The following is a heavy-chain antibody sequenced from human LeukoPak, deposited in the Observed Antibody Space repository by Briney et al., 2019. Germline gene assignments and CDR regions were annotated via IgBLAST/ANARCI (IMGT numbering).Heavy chain of an antibody. Sequence: LGRSLRLSCTASGFTFGDYAMSWFRQAPGKGLEWVGFIRSKAYGCTTEYAASVKGRFTISRDDSKSIAYLQMNSLKTEDTAVYYCTRDSPRYWSSTSCYEEEGDYWGQGTLVTVSS. D-gene: IGHD2-2*01. J-gene: IGHJ4*02. CDR2: IRSKAYGCTT. CDR3: TRDSPRYWSSTSCYEEEGDY. V-gene: IGHV3-49*03. CDR1: GFTFGDYA.